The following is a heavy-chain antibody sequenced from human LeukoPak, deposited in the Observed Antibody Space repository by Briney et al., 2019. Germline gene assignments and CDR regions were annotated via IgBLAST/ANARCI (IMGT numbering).Heavy chain of an antibody. V-gene: IGHV3-7*05. J-gene: IGHJ4*02. Sequence: GGSLRLSCAASGFAFSSYWMTWVRQAPGKGLEWVTNINPDGSEECYVDSVKGRFTISRDNAKNSLHLQMNSLRAEDTAVYFCARAYDYADSWGQGTLVTVSS. CDR1: GFAFSSYW. CDR2: INPDGSEE. CDR3: ARAYDYADS. D-gene: IGHD2-2*01.